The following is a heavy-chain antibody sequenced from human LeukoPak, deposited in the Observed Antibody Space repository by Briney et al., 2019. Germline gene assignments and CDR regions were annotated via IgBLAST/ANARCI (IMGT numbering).Heavy chain of an antibody. CDR3: ANGGSGSYKGVDS. CDR2: ISGNGGNT. V-gene: IGHV3-43*02. D-gene: IGHD3-10*01. J-gene: IGHJ4*02. CDR1: GFSFDDNA. Sequence: PGGSLRLSCAASGFSFDDNAMCWVRQAPGKGLEWVSLISGNGGNTYYADSVKGRFTISRDNSKNSLYLQMNSLRTEDTALYYCANGGSGSYKGVDSWGQGTLVTVSS.